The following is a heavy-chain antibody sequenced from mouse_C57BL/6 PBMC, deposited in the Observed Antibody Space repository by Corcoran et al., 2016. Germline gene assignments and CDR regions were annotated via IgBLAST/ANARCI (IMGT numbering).Heavy chain of an antibody. V-gene: IGHV9-3*01. J-gene: IGHJ4*01. CDR2: INTYSGVP. CDR1: GYKFTTYG. D-gene: IGHD1-1*01. CDR3: ARCITSVVATDYYAFDY. Sequence: QIQLVQSGPELKKHGETVKISCKASGYKFTTYGMSWVKQATGKGLMWMGGINTYSGVPTYADDFKGRFAFSLATSASTAYLQINNLKNEDTATYFCARCITSVVATDYYAFDYWGQGTSVTVSS.